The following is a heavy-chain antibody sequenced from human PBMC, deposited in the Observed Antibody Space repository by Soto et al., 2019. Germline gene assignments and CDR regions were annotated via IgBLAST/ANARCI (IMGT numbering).Heavy chain of an antibody. Sequence: WASVKVSCKASGYTFTSYGISWVRQAPGQGLEWMGWISAYNGNTNYAQKLQGRVTMTTDTSTSTAYMELRSLRSDDTAVYYCAFGSSGKGGWDYYYGMDVWGQGTTVTVSS. CDR1: GYTFTSYG. D-gene: IGHD3-22*01. CDR3: AFGSSGKGGWDYYYGMDV. V-gene: IGHV1-18*01. CDR2: ISAYNGNT. J-gene: IGHJ6*02.